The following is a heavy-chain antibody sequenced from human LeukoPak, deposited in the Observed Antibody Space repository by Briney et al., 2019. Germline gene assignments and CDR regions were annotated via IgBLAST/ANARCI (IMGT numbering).Heavy chain of an antibody. Sequence: PSETLSLTCTVSGGSISSGGYYWSWIRQHPGKGLEWIGYIYYSGSTYYDPSLKSRVTISVDTSKNQFSLKLSSVTAADTAVYYCASIAYCDGDCSHLIDYWGQGTLVTVSS. CDR1: GGSISSGGYY. D-gene: IGHD2-21*02. V-gene: IGHV4-31*03. J-gene: IGHJ4*02. CDR3: ASIAYCDGDCSHLIDY. CDR2: IYYSGST.